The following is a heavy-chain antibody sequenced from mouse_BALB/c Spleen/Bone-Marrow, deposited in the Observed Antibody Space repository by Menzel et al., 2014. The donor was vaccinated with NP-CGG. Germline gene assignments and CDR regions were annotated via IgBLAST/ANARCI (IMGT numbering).Heavy chain of an antibody. Sequence: VQLQQSGPQLVRPGASVKISCKASGYSFTTYWMHWVKQRPGQGLEWIGMIDPSDGETILNQKFKDKATLTGDKSSGTAYTQLRSPTSEDSAVYYCTGGVLFAYWGQGTLVTVSA. D-gene: IGHD2-14*01. J-gene: IGHJ3*01. V-gene: IGHV1S127*01. CDR2: IDPSDGET. CDR1: GYSFTTYW. CDR3: TGGVLFAY.